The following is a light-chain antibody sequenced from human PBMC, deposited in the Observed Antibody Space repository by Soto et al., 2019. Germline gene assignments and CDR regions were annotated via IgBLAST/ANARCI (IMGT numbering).Light chain of an antibody. V-gene: IGLV1-44*01. Sequence: QSVLTQPPSASGTPGQRVSISCSGSSSNIESHSVDWYQHFPGTAPKLVINSNDQRPSGVPDRFSGSKSGTSASLAICGLQAEDEADYYCATWDDGVNGVLFGGGTKLTVL. J-gene: IGLJ2*01. CDR2: SND. CDR1: SSNIESHS. CDR3: ATWDDGVNGVL.